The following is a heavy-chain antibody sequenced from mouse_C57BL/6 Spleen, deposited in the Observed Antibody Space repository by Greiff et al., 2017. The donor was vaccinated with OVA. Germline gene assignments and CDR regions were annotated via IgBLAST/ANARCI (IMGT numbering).Heavy chain of an antibody. CDR1: GFNIQDYY. CDR3: AIYDPLAY. CDR2: IDPEAGEP. J-gene: IGHJ3*01. D-gene: IGHD2-12*01. V-gene: IGHV14-2*01. Sequence: VPLQQSGAELVKPGASVKLSCTASGFNIQDYYMHWVKTRTDPGLAWIGRIDPEAGEPKYAPKFPCKATITADTSSNTAYLQLSSLTAEDTAVYYCAIYDPLAYWSQGTLVTVSA.